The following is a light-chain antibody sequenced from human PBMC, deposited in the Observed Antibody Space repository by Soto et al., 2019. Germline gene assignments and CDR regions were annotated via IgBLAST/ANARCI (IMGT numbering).Light chain of an antibody. Sequence: EIVMTQSPATLSVSPGERATLSCRASQGVGSTLAWYQQKPGQTPRLLIYGASTRATGIPARFSGSESGTEFTLTINSLQSEDFSVYYCQRYNNWPLAFGGVTKVEIK. CDR1: QGVGST. V-gene: IGKV3-15*01. J-gene: IGKJ4*01. CDR3: QRYNNWPLA. CDR2: GAS.